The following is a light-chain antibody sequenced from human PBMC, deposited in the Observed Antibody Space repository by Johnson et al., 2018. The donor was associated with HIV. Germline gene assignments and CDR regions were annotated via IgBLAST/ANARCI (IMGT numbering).Light chain of an antibody. V-gene: IGLV1-51*01. CDR2: DNN. J-gene: IGLJ1*01. CDR3: GTWDSSLSEGV. CDR1: SSNIGNNY. Sequence: VLTQPPSVYAAPGQKVTISCSGSSSNIGNNYVSWYQQLPGTAPKLLIYDNNKRPSGIPDRFSGSKSGTSATLGITGLQTGDEADYYCGTWDSSLSEGVFGTGTKVTVL.